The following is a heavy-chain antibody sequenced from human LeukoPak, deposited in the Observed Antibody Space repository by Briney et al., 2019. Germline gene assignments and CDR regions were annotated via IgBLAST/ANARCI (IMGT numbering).Heavy chain of an antibody. D-gene: IGHD6-19*01. V-gene: IGHV4-34*01. J-gene: IGHJ4*02. CDR2: INHSGST. CDR1: GGSFSGYY. CDR3: ARGRQWLTY. Sequence: PSETLSLTCAVYGGSFSGYYWSWIRQPPGKGLEWIGEINHSGSTNYNPSLKSRVTISVDTSKNQFSLKLSSVTAADTAVYCCARGRQWLTYWGQGTLVTVSS.